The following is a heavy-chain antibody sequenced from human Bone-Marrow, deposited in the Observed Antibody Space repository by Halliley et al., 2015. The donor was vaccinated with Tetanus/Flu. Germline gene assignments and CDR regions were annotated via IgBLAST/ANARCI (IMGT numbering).Heavy chain of an antibody. CDR2: IFYSGST. CDR1: GDSISKSSYY. Sequence: TLSLTCSVSGDSISKSSYYWGWIRQPPGKGLEWIGSIFYSGSTYYNPSLRSRVTISVDTSKNQFSLKLSSATAADTAVYFCGRLAKLSGPASWSRPVDSWGQGALVTVSS. J-gene: IGHJ5*01. V-gene: IGHV4-39*01. D-gene: IGHD6-13*01. CDR3: GRLAKLSGPASWSRPVDS.